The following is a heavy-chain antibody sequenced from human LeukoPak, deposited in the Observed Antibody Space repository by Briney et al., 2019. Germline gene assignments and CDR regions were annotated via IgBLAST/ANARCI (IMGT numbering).Heavy chain of an antibody. CDR1: GYTFTGYY. V-gene: IGHV1-8*02. J-gene: IGHJ6*02. D-gene: IGHD2-2*01. CDR2: MNPNSGNT. CDR3: AREYVRGYYYYYGMDV. Sequence: ASVKVSCRASGYTFTGYYMHWVRQATGQGLEWMGWMNPNSGNTGYAQKFQGRVTMTRNTSISTAYMELSSLRSEDTAVYYCAREYVRGYYYYYGMDVWGQGTTVTVSS.